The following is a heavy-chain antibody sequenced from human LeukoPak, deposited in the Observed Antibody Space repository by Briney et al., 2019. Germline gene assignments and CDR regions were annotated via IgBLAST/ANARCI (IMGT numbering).Heavy chain of an antibody. V-gene: IGHV1-2*02. J-gene: IGHJ4*02. D-gene: IGHD6-13*01. CDR2: INPNSGGT. CDR3: ARGRARIAAAGTPYFDY. Sequence: AASVKVSCKASGYTFTGYYMHWVRQAPGQGLEWMGWINPNSGGTNYAQKFQGRVTMTRDTSISTAYMELSRLRPDDTAVYYCARGRARIAAAGTPYFDYWGQGTLVTVSS. CDR1: GYTFTGYY.